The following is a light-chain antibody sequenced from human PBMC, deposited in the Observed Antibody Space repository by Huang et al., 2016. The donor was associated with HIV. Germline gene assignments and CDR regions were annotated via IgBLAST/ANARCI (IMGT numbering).Light chain of an antibody. Sequence: IQMTQSPLSLSASVGDTVTITCRASQGIRNDLGWYQQKPGKAPQLLIYLASSLQSGVPTRFSGSGSGTDFSLTISGLQPKDFATYYCLQHYNYPRTFGQGTKVEI. CDR1: QGIRND. J-gene: IGKJ1*01. CDR2: LAS. CDR3: LQHYNYPRT. V-gene: IGKV1-6*01.